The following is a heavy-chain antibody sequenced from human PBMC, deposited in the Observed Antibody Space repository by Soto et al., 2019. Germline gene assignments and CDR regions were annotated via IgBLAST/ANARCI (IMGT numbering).Heavy chain of an antibody. J-gene: IGHJ6*02. CDR3: ARAEGIAVAGIYYYGMDV. V-gene: IGHV1-2*04. Sequence: ASVKVSCKASGYTFTGYYMHWVRQAPGQGLEWMGWINPNSGGTNYAQKFQGWVTMTRDTSISTAYMELSRLRSDDTAVYYCARAEGIAVAGIYYYGMDVWGQGTTVTVSS. D-gene: IGHD6-19*01. CDR1: GYTFTGYY. CDR2: INPNSGGT.